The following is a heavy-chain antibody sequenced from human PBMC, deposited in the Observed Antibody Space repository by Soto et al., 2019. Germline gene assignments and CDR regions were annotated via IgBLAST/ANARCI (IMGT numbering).Heavy chain of an antibody. CDR1: GLSLTNSW. CDR2: MNGDGSET. J-gene: IGHJ4*02. V-gene: IGHV3-7*01. D-gene: IGHD3-3*02. Sequence: PGGSLRLSCAVSGLSLTNSWMTWVRQAPGKGLEWVANMNGDGSETYYVDSVNGRFTISRDNAKNSVYLQMNSLRAEDTAVYYCARGFSPQYWGRGTLVTVSS. CDR3: ARGFSPQY.